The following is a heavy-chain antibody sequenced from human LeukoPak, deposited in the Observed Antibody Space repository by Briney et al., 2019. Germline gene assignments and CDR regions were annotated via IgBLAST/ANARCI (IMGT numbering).Heavy chain of an antibody. J-gene: IGHJ4*02. CDR3: ARGRKDSYGYNRPDYFDY. V-gene: IGHV4-34*01. CDR2: NNHSGST. CDR1: CGVLCGFY. D-gene: IGHD5-18*01. Sequence: SESPCLPSAVSCGVLCGFYMRKVRPPPPERGGWDGGNNHSGSTNYNPSLKSRVTISVDTSKNQFSLKLSSVTAADTAVYCCARGRKDSYGYNRPDYFDYWGQGTLVTVSS.